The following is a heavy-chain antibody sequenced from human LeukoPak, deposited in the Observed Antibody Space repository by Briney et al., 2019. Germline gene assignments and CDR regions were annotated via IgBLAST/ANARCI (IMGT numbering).Heavy chain of an antibody. D-gene: IGHD3-3*02. CDR2: ISDTGNT. J-gene: IGHJ4*02. V-gene: IGHV3-23*01. CDR1: GFTLSSYA. Sequence: GGSLRLSCAASGFTLSSYAMSWVRQAPGKGLEWVSAISDTGNTYHADSVKGRFTISRDSSKNTLFLQMNRLRPEDAAVYYCAKAPVTTCKGAFCYPFDYWGLGTLVTVSS. CDR3: AKAPVTTCKGAFCYPFDY.